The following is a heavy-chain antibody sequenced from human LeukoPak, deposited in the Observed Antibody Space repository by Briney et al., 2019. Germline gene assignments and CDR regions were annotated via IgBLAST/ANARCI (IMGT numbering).Heavy chain of an antibody. D-gene: IGHD6-19*01. V-gene: IGHV4-38-2*01. CDR2: IYHSGST. Sequence: PSETLSLTCAVSGYSISSGYHWGWIRQPPGKGLEWIGGIYHSGSTYYNPSLKSRVTISVDTSKNQFSLKLTSVTAADTAVYYCAMYSSGWYKNYWGQGTLVTVSS. J-gene: IGHJ4*02. CDR1: GYSISSGYH. CDR3: AMYSSGWYKNY.